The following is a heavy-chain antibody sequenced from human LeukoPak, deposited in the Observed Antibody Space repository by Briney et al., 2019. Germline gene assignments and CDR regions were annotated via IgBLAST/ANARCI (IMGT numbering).Heavy chain of an antibody. CDR2: INHSGST. V-gene: IGHV4-34*01. CDR3: ARGLGFSIPRAGYDYVWGSYRYYFPLDGFDY. D-gene: IGHD3-16*02. CDR1: GRSFSDYY. Sequence: SETLSLTCAVYGRSFSDYYWSWIRQPPGKGLEWIGEINHSGSTNYNPSLKSRVTISVDTSKNQFSLKLSSVTAADTAVYYCARGLGFSIPRAGYDYVWGSYRYYFPLDGFDYWGQGTLVTVSS. J-gene: IGHJ4*02.